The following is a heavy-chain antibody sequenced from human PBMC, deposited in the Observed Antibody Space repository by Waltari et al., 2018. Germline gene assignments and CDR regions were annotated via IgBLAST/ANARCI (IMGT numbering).Heavy chain of an antibody. CDR3: AKGAGSGEELASAIDS. CDR1: GFTFSSDA. D-gene: IGHD3-10*01. CDR2: VSYYGTYK. Sequence: QVQLVESGGGVVQPGMSLRLSCTGSGFTFSSDAMHWVRQAPGKGLEWVAQVSYYGTYKYYVDSVKGRFTISRDNSKNTLYLQMNSLRVEDTAVYYCAKGAGSGEELASAIDSWGQGALVTVSS. J-gene: IGHJ4*02. V-gene: IGHV3-30*18.